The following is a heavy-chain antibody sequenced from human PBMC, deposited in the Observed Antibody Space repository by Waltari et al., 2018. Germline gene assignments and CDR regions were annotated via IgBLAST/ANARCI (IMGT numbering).Heavy chain of an antibody. V-gene: IGHV1-2*04. J-gene: IGHJ6*02. D-gene: IGHD6-13*01. CDR2: INPNSGGT. Sequence: QVQLVQSGDEVKKPGASVKVSCKASGYTFTGYYMHCVRQAPGQGLEWMGWINPNSGGTNYAQKFQGWVTMTRDTSISTAYMELSRLRSDDTAVYYCARGLYSSSWYDYYYGMDVWGQGTTVTVSS. CDR3: ARGLYSSSWYDYYYGMDV. CDR1: GYTFTGYY.